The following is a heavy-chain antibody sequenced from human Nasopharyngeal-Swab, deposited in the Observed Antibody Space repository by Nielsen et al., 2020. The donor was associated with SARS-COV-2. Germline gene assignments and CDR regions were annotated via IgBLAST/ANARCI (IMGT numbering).Heavy chain of an antibody. Sequence: GESLKISCAASGFTFSSYGMHWVRQAPGKGLEWVAVISYDGSNKYYADSVKGRFTISRDNSKNTLYLQMNSLRAEDTAVYYCAKDYYDSSGYLDAFDIWGPGTMVTVSS. CDR1: GFTFSSYG. V-gene: IGHV3-30*18. CDR2: ISYDGSNK. D-gene: IGHD3-22*01. J-gene: IGHJ3*02. CDR3: AKDYYDSSGYLDAFDI.